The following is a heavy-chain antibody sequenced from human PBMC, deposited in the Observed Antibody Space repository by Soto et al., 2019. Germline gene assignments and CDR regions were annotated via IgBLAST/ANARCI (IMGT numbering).Heavy chain of an antibody. Sequence: SETLSLTCIVSGESISSSSYYWGWIRQPPGKGLEWIGSIYYSGRTYCNPSFKSRVTISIDTSKNQFSLKLSSVTATDTAVYYCARQRTTVVTQAYFDHWGQGALVTVSS. CDR2: IYYSGRT. J-gene: IGHJ4*02. CDR3: ARQRTTVVTQAYFDH. CDR1: GESISSSSYY. V-gene: IGHV4-39*01. D-gene: IGHD2-21*02.